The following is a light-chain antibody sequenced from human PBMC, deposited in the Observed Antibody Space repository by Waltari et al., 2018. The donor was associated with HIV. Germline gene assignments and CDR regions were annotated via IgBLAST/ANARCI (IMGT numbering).Light chain of an antibody. J-gene: IGLJ1*01. CDR1: SSDVGGYNY. Sequence: QSALTQPASVSGSPGQSITISCTGTSSDVGGYNYVSWYQQHPGKAPKLMIYEVSNRPSGVSNRFSGSKAGNTASLTISGLQAEDEADYYCSSYTSSSKGNVFGTGTKVTVL. CDR2: EVS. CDR3: SSYTSSSKGNV. V-gene: IGLV2-14*01.